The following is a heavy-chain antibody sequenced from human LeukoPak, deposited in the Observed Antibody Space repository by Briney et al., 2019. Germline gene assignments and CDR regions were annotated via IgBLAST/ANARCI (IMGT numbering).Heavy chain of an antibody. J-gene: IGHJ4*02. CDR3: GSPYSGYDYNFDH. V-gene: IGHV3-64D*06. Sequence: GGSLRLSCSASGFTFSSYAMHWVSQAPGKGLEYVSSISSNGGSTYYAGSVKGRFTISRDNSKNTLFLQMSSLRTEDTAVYYCGSPYSGYDYNFDHWGQGTLVTVSS. D-gene: IGHD5-12*01. CDR2: ISSNGGST. CDR1: GFTFSSYA.